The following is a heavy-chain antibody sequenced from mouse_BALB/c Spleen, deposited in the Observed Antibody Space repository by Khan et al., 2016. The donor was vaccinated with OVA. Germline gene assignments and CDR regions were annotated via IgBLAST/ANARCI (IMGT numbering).Heavy chain of an antibody. J-gene: IGHJ3*01. D-gene: IGHD1-1*02. CDR3: ARGWYSVFAY. CDR1: GYTFSDYV. V-gene: IGHV1-81*01. CDR2: IFPGSGTP. Sequence: QVQLQQSGPELVKPGASLKVSCKASGYTFSDYVIGWVKQSTGQGLEWIGDIFPGSGTPYYNEKFKDKATLTADKSSSTAYMQLSSLTSEDSAVYFRARGWYSVFAYWSPGTLVTVSA.